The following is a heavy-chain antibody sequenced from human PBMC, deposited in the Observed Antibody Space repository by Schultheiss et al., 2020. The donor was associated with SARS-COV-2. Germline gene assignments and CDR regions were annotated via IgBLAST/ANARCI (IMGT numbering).Heavy chain of an antibody. D-gene: IGHD3-3*01. CDR3: ARVRFSYGMDV. J-gene: IGHJ6*02. Sequence: SQTLSLTCTVSGGSISSGGYYWSWIRQHPGKGLEWIGYIYYSGSTYYNPSLKSLVTISVDTSKNQFSLKLSSVTAADTAVYYCARVRFSYGMDVWGQGTTVTVSS. CDR2: IYYSGST. CDR1: GGSISSGGYY. V-gene: IGHV4-31*01.